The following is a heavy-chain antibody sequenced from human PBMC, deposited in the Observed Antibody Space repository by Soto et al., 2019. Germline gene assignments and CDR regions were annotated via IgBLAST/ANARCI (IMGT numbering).Heavy chain of an antibody. CDR3: ARAVVGALEFSQH. Sequence: QVHLVQSGAEVKKPGASVKVSCKASGYTFTTYGITWVRQAPGQGPEWMGWISAYNGNTDYAQKFQGRVIMSTDTPTSTAEMEVGSLIFTAPAGDYGARAVVGALEFSQHGGKGTLVPVSS. V-gene: IGHV1-18*01. J-gene: IGHJ1*01. CDR1: GYTFTTYG. D-gene: IGHD1-26*01. CDR2: ISAYNGNT.